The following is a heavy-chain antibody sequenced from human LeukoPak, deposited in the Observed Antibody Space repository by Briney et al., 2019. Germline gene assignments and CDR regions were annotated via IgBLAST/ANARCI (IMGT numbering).Heavy chain of an antibody. CDR3: AKEDRRMEVITMIVVVITAIDY. D-gene: IGHD3-22*01. J-gene: IGHJ4*02. V-gene: IGHV3-23*01. Sequence: PGGSLRLSCAASGFTFSSYAMSWVRQAPGKGLEWVSAISGSGGSTYYADSVKGRFTISRDNSKNTLYLQMNSLRADDTAVYYCAKEDRRMEVITMIVVVITAIDYWGQGTLVTVSS. CDR1: GFTFSSYA. CDR2: ISGSGGST.